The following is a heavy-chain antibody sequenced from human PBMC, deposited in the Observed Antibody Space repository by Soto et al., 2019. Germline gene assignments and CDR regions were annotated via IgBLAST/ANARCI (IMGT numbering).Heavy chain of an antibody. CDR3: ARLVDCTDGVCSYGMDV. CDR2: ISRTSGHT. CDR1: GFIFSDYY. Sequence: LRLSCAASGFIFSDYYMSWIRQAPGRGLEWVSYISRTSGHTNYADSVKGRFTISRDNAKNSLYLQMNSLRAEDTAVYYCARLVDCTDGVCSYGMDVWGQGTTVTVSS. J-gene: IGHJ6*02. D-gene: IGHD2-8*01. V-gene: IGHV3-11*06.